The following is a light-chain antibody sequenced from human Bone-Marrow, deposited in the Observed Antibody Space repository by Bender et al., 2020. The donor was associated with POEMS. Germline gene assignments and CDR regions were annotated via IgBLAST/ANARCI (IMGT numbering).Light chain of an antibody. J-gene: IGLJ2*01. CDR3: LSYARSSTLV. V-gene: IGLV2-23*02. CDR1: SSDVGSYNL. CDR2: EVS. Sequence: QSALTQPASVSGSPGQSITISCTGTSSDVGSYNLVSWYQQYPGKAPKLMIYEVSKRPSGVSNRFSGSKSGNTASLTISGLQAEDEADYYCLSYARSSTLVFGGGTKLTVL.